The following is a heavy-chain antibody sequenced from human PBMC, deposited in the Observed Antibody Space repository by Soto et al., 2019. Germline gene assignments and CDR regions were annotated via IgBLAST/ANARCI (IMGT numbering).Heavy chain of an antibody. CDR2: ISYDGSNK. Sequence: PGGSLRLSCAASGFTLSSYGMHWVRQAPGKGLEWVAVISYDGSNKYYADSVKGRFTISRDNSKNTLYLQMNSLRAEDTAVYYCVGTEQRGLPAWVPRWGQGTLVTVS. V-gene: IGHV3-30*03. D-gene: IGHD1-1*01. CDR1: GFTLSSYG. J-gene: IGHJ4*02. CDR3: VGTEQRGLPAWVPR.